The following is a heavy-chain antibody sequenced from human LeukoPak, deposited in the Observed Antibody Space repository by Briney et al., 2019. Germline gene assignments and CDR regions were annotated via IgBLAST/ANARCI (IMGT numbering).Heavy chain of an antibody. J-gene: IGHJ3*02. Sequence: GGSLRLSCAASGFTFSSYAMHWVRQAPGKGLEWVAVISYDGSNKYYADSVKGRFTISRDNSKNTLYLQMNSLRAEDTAVYYCARDRWMVRGSDAFDIWGQGTMVTVSS. CDR3: ARDRWMVRGSDAFDI. V-gene: IGHV3-30-3*01. CDR2: ISYDGSNK. CDR1: GFTFSSYA. D-gene: IGHD3-10*01.